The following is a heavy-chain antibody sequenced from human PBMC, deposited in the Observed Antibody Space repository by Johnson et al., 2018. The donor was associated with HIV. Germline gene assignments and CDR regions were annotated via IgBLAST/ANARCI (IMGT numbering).Heavy chain of an antibody. D-gene: IGHD2-2*03. V-gene: IGHV3-15*01. CDR1: GFTFSNAW. CDR2: IKSDTDGGTT. J-gene: IGHJ3*02. CDR3: VAGYCSSTSCYDGAFDI. Sequence: VRLVECGGGVVQPGGSLRLSCAASGFTFSNAWMSWVRQAPGKGLEWVGRIKSDTDGGTTDYAAPVKGRFTLPRDDSKSMVYLQMNSLRAEDTAVYYCVAGYCSSTSCYDGAFDIWGQGTMVTVSS.